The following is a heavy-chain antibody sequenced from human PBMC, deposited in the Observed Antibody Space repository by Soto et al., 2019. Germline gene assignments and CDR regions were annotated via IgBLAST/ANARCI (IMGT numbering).Heavy chain of an antibody. CDR3: ARDRGKDTAMLNGMDV. Sequence: SETLSLTCTVSGGSISSYYWSWIRRPPGKGLEWIGYIYYSGSTNYNPSLKSRVTISVDTSKNQFSLKLSSVTAADTAVYYCARDRGKDTAMLNGMDVWGQGTTVTVSS. CDR1: GGSISSYY. D-gene: IGHD5-18*01. V-gene: IGHV4-59*01. CDR2: IYYSGST. J-gene: IGHJ6*02.